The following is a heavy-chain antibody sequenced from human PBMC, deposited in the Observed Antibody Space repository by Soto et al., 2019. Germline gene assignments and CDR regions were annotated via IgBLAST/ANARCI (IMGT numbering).Heavy chain of an antibody. CDR1: GGSISSGGYS. D-gene: IGHD4-17*01. Sequence: KTSETLSLTCAVSGGSISSGGYSWSWIRQPPGKGLEWIGYIYHSGSTYYNPSLKSRVTISVDRSKNQFSLKLSSVTAADTAVYYCARVGRLLGWFDPWGQGTLVTVSS. V-gene: IGHV4-30-2*01. J-gene: IGHJ5*02. CDR2: IYHSGST. CDR3: ARVGRLLGWFDP.